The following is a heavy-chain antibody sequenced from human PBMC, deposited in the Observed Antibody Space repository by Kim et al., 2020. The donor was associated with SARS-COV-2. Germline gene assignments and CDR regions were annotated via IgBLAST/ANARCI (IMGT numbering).Heavy chain of an antibody. CDR1: GFTINTGYY. Sequence: SETLSLICTVSGFTINTGYYWGWIRQPPGKGLEWIGTMYYSRRNSYNPSLRSRVTISVDTSRNQFSLKLDSVTAADSAVYYCASYPRYYYDSKGYTNWFDPWGQGPLVSVSS. CDR2: MYYSRRN. V-gene: IGHV4-38-2*02. D-gene: IGHD3-22*01. J-gene: IGHJ5*02. CDR3: ASYPRYYYDSKGYTNWFDP.